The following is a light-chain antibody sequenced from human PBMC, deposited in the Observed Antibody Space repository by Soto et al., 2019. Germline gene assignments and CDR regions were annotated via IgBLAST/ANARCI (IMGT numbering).Light chain of an antibody. CDR2: ATS. V-gene: IGKV1-39*01. Sequence: DIQMTQSPSSLSASVGDRVTITCRASQSMNHYLNWYQQKPGTAPSLVIYATSNLESGVPSRFSRSGSGTEFTLTISSLQPDDFATYYCQQPDRSPFTFGPGTRVEVK. J-gene: IGKJ1*01. CDR3: QQPDRSPFT. CDR1: QSMNHY.